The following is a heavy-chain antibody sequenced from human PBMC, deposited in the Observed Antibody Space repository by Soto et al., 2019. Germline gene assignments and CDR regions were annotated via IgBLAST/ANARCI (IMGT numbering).Heavy chain of an antibody. J-gene: IGHJ4*02. V-gene: IGHV4-39*01. D-gene: IGHD2-2*01. CDR2: IYYSGST. CDR3: AKGVLPTTMSYFDY. Sequence: SEPLSLTCSVSGGSISSSSYYWGWIRKTPGKGLEWIGSIYYSGSTYYNPSLKCRVTISVDTSKNQFSLKLSSVTAADTAVYYCAKGVLPTTMSYFDYWGQGTLITVPQ. CDR1: GGSISSSSYY.